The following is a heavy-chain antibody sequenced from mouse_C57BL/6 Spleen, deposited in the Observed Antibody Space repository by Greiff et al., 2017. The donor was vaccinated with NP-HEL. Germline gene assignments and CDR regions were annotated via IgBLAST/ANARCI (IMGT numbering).Heavy chain of an antibody. CDR1: GYAFTNYL. Sequence: VQLQQSGAELVRPGTSVKVSCKASGYAFTNYLIEWVKQRPGQGLEWIGVINPGSGGTNYNEKFKGKATLTADKSSSTAYMQLSSLTSEDSAVYFCARNGNYVAMDYWGQGTSVTVSS. V-gene: IGHV1-54*01. CDR2: INPGSGGT. CDR3: ARNGNYVAMDY. J-gene: IGHJ4*01. D-gene: IGHD2-1*01.